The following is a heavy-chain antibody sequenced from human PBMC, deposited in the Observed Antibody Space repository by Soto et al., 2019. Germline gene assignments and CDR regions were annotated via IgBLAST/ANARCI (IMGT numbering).Heavy chain of an antibody. Sequence: PGESLKISCKGSGYNFAGYWIAWVRQMPGKGLELMGIIYPSDSDTRYRPSFQGQVTISADKSISSAYLQWSSLRASDTAMYYCARGGVSTRTFDYWGQGTPVAVSS. J-gene: IGHJ4*02. D-gene: IGHD3-3*01. CDR3: ARGGVSTRTFDY. CDR2: IYPSDSDT. V-gene: IGHV5-51*01. CDR1: GYNFAGYW.